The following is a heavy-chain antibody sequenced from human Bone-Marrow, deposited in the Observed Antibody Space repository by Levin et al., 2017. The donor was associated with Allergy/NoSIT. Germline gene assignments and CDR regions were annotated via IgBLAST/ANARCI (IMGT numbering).Heavy chain of an antibody. CDR2: ISSSSSYI. V-gene: IGHV3-21*01. D-gene: IGHD3-9*01. CDR1: GFTFSSYS. Sequence: GGSLRLSCAASGFTFSSYSMNWVRQAPGKGLEWVSSISSSSSYIYYADSVKGRFTISRDNAKNSLYLQMNSLRAEDTAVYYCARDGYYDILTGSPYYYYGMDGWGQGTTVTVSS. CDR3: ARDGYYDILTGSPYYYYGMDG. J-gene: IGHJ6*02.